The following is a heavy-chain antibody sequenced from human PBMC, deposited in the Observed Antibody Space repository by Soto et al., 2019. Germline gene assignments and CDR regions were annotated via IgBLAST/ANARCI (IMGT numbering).Heavy chain of an antibody. J-gene: IGHJ6*02. CDR2: IWFDGNDK. CDR1: GFDFSNYG. D-gene: IGHD2-2*01. Sequence: QVQLVESGGGVVQPGRSVRLSCAASGFDFSNYGIHWVRRAPGKGLEWVAVIWFDGNDKYYADSVKGRIAVSRDNSKNTLYLQMSSLRDEDTAVYSCASDLYTSCQRYYYYAVDVWGHGTTVTVSS. V-gene: IGHV3-33*01. CDR3: ASDLYTSCQRYYYYAVDV.